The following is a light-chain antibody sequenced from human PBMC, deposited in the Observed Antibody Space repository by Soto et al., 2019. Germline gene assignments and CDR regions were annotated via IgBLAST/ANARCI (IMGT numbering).Light chain of an antibody. CDR1: SSDVGGYNY. CDR3: ISYTCSSTRV. J-gene: IGLJ3*02. V-gene: IGLV2-14*01. CDR2: EVS. Sequence: QSALTQPASVSGSPGQSITISCTGTSSDVGGYNYVSWYQQHPGKAPKLMIYEVSNRPSGVSNRFSGSKSGNTASLTISGLQAEGEADYYCISYTCSSTRVFGGGTKVTVL.